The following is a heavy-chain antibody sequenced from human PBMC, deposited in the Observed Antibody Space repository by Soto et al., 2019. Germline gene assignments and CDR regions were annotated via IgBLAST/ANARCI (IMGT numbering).Heavy chain of an antibody. D-gene: IGHD1-7*01. CDR2: IYPGDSDT. CDR3: ARPRNWNSHAFDV. CDR1: GYSFTSYW. Sequence: PGESLKISCKGSGYSFTSYWIGWVLQMPGKGLEWMGIIYPGDSDTRHSPSFQGQVTISADKSISTAYLQWSSLKASDTAMYYCARPRNWNSHAFDVWGHGTMVTVSS. J-gene: IGHJ3*01. V-gene: IGHV5-51*01.